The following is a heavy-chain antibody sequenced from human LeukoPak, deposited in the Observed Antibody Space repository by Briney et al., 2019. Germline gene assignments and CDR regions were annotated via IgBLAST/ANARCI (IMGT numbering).Heavy chain of an antibody. V-gene: IGHV3-7*01. Sequence: GGSLRLSCEASGFTFSNSWMTWVRQAPGKGLEGVASIGLDGSDRRYEDSLKGRFAVSRDNARNPLYLQMNSLTVEDTAVYYCARDGNAGNDFDYWGQGTLVTVSS. J-gene: IGHJ4*02. D-gene: IGHD1-1*01. CDR1: GFTFSNSW. CDR2: IGLDGSDR. CDR3: ARDGNAGNDFDY.